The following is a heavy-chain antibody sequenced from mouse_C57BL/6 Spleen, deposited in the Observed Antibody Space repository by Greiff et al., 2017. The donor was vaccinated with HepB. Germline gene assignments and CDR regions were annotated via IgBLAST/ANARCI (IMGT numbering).Heavy chain of an antibody. CDR1: GFNIKDDY. J-gene: IGHJ2*01. V-gene: IGHV14-4*01. CDR2: IDPENGDT. D-gene: IGHD1-1*01. Sequence: EVKVVESGAELVRPGASVKLSCTASGFNIKDDYMHWVKQRPEQGLEWIGWIDPENGDTEYASKFQGKATITSDTSSNTAYLQLSSLTSEDTAVYYCTDYFYWGQGTTLTVSS. CDR3: TDYFY.